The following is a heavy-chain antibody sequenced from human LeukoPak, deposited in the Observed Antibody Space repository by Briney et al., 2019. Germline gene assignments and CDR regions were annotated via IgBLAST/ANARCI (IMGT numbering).Heavy chain of an antibody. CDR2: IYTSGST. V-gene: IGHV4-4*07. Sequence: SETVSLSCTVSGGSISSYYWSWIRQPAGKGLEWIGRIYTSGSTNYNPSLKSRVTMSVDTSKNQFSLKLSSVTAADTAVYYCARDRSNYYYYMDVWGKGTTATVSS. CDR3: ARDRSNYYYYMDV. CDR1: GGSISSYY. J-gene: IGHJ6*03.